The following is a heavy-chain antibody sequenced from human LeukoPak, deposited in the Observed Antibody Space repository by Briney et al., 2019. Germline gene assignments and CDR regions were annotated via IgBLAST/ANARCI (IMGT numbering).Heavy chain of an antibody. D-gene: IGHD3-10*01. CDR1: GGSVSSGSYY. Sequence: PSETLSLTCTVSGGSVSSGSYYWSWIRQPPGKGLEWIAYIYYSGSTNYNPSLKSRVTISVDTSKNQFPLKLSSVTAADTAVYYCARVAVVRGLMYFDYWGQGTLVTVSS. J-gene: IGHJ4*02. V-gene: IGHV4-61*01. CDR3: ARVAVVRGLMYFDY. CDR2: IYYSGST.